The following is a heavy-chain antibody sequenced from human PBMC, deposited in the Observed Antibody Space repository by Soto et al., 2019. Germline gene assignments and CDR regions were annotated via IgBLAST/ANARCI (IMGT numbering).Heavy chain of an antibody. CDR1: GFTFSSYA. CDR2: ISGSGGST. CDR3: AKATGGEGDLDIVVVPQLVLRPRNSLCFDY. V-gene: IGHV3-23*01. D-gene: IGHD2-2*01. J-gene: IGHJ4*02. Sequence: GGSLRLSCAASGFTFSSYAMSWVRQAPGKGLEWVSAISGSGGSTYYADSVKGRFTISRDNSKNTLYLQMNSLRAEDTAVYYCAKATGGEGDLDIVVVPQLVLRPRNSLCFDYWGQGTLVTVSS.